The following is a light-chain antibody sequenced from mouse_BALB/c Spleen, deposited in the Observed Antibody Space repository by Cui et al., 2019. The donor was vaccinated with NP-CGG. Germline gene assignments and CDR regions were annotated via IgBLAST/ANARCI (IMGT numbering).Light chain of an antibody. J-gene: IGLJ1*01. V-gene: IGLV1*01. CDR2: GTN. CDR1: TGAITTSNY. Sequence: QAVVTQESALTTSPGETVTLTFRSSTGAITTSNYANWVQEKPDHLFTGLIGGTNNRPPGVPARFSGSLIGDKAALTITGAQTEDEAIYFCALWYSNNWVFGGGTKLTVL. CDR3: ALWYSNNWV.